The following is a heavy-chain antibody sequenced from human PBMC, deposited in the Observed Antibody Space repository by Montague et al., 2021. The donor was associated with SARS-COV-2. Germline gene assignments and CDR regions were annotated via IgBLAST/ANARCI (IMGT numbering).Heavy chain of an antibody. Sequence: SETLSLTCSVSGGSITSSSYYWGWIRQSPDKGLEWIGNIYYSGSTYYTPSLQSRVTLSVDTSKYPFSLKLSSVTAADTAVYYCVSLWKYGSGSHYAPWDYYNYCVDVWGQGTTVTVSS. CDR3: VSLWKYGSGSHYAPWDYYNYCVDV. CDR1: GGSITSSSYY. J-gene: IGHJ6*02. D-gene: IGHD3-10*01. V-gene: IGHV4-39*01. CDR2: IYYSGST.